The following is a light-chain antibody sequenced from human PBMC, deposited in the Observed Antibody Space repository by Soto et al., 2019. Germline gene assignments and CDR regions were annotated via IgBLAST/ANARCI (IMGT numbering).Light chain of an antibody. Sequence: EIVLTQSPGTLSLSPGERATLSCRASQSVSSSYLAWYQQKPGQAPWLLIYGTSNRATGIPDRFSGSGSGTDFTLTISRLEPEDFAVYYCQQYGSSPWTFGQGTKVEI. CDR2: GTS. CDR3: QQYGSSPWT. CDR1: QSVSSSY. J-gene: IGKJ1*01. V-gene: IGKV3-20*01.